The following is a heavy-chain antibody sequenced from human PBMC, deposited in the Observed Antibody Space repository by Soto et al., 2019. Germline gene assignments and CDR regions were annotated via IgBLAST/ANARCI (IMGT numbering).Heavy chain of an antibody. Sequence: PGESLKISCAASGFTFSSSWMSWVRPAPGKGLEWVANIKEDGSEKDYVDSVKGRFTISRDNAKNSLCLQMNSLRAQDTAVYYCAGYRLLYYNWFDPWGQGTLVTVSS. V-gene: IGHV3-7*01. CDR3: AGYRLLYYNWFDP. CDR1: GFTFSSSW. D-gene: IGHD2-2*02. J-gene: IGHJ5*02. CDR2: IKEDGSEK.